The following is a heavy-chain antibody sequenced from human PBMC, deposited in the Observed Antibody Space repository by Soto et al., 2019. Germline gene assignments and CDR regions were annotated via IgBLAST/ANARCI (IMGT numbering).Heavy chain of an antibody. D-gene: IGHD1-26*01. V-gene: IGHV3-33*01. CDR2: IWYDGSNK. Sequence: GGSLRLSCAASGFTFSSYGMHWVRQAPGKGLEWVAVIWYDGSNKYYADSVKGRFTISRDNSKNTLYLQMNSLRAEDTTVYYCARDGDSGSLSGAFDIWGQGTMVTVSS. CDR1: GFTFSSYG. CDR3: ARDGDSGSLSGAFDI. J-gene: IGHJ3*02.